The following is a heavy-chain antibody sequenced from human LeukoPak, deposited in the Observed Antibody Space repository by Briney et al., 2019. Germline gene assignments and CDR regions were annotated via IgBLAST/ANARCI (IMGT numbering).Heavy chain of an antibody. CDR1: GYTLTGYY. V-gene: IGHV1-2*02. CDR2: INPNSGGT. Sequence: SVKVSCKVSGYTLTGYYMHWVRQAPGQRLESMGWINPNSGGTNYAQKFQGRGTMTRDTSISTAYMELSSLRSDDTAVYYCARDPGYSRIWNWFDPWGQGTLVTVSS. CDR3: ARDPGYSRIWNWFDP. J-gene: IGHJ5*02. D-gene: IGHD6-13*01.